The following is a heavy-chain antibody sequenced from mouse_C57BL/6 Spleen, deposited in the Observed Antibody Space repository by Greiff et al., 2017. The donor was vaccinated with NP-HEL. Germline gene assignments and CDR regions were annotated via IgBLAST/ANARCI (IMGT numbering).Heavy chain of an antibody. J-gene: IGHJ3*01. CDR3: ARSGNGSRAWFAY. CDR1: GFSLTSYG. D-gene: IGHD1-1*01. V-gene: IGHV2-6*01. Sequence: VKLMESGPGLVAPSQRLSITCTVSGFSLTSYGVDWVRQSPGKGLEWLGVIWGVGSTNYNSALKSRLSISKDNSKSQVFLKMNSLQTDDTAMYYCARSGNGSRAWFAYWGQGTLVTVSA. CDR2: IWGVGST.